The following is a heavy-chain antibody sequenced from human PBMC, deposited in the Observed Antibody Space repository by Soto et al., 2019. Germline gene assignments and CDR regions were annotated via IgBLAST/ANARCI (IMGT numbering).Heavy chain of an antibody. J-gene: IGHJ4*02. CDR3: AKDIEAAGINYFDY. Sequence: QVQLVESGGGVVQPGRSLRLSCAASGFTFSSYGMHWVRQAPGKGLEWVAVISYDGSNKYYADSVKGRFTIARDNSKNALYLQMNSLRAEATAVYYCAKDIEAAGINYFDYWGQGTLVTVSS. V-gene: IGHV3-30*18. CDR1: GFTFSSYG. D-gene: IGHD6-13*01. CDR2: ISYDGSNK.